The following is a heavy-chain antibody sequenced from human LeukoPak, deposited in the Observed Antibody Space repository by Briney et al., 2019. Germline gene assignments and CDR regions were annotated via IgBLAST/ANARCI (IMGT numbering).Heavy chain of an antibody. J-gene: IGHJ4*02. CDR1: GYTFTIYV. CDR2: ISAYNGNT. D-gene: IGHD4-17*01. V-gene: IGHV1-18*01. CDR3: ARARGDYGDDDY. Sequence: GASVTVSFKASGYTFTIYVISWVRHAPGQALEWMGWISAYNGNTKYAQKLHGRVTMTTDTSTSTAYMELRSLRSDDEAVYYCARARGDYGDDDYWSQGTLVTVSS.